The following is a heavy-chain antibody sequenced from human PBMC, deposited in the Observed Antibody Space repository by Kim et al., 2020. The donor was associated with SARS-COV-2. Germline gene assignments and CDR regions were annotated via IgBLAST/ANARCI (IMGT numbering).Heavy chain of an antibody. CDR2: IYYSGST. CDR3: ARGSPSEPNIFTGRNVSPLFDF. Sequence: SETLSLTCTVSGASISSHYWTWIRQPPGKGLEWIGYIYYSGSTTYNHSLRSRVSISAVTFGNEFSLKLSSVTAADTAVYYCARGSPSEPNIFTGRNVSPLFDFWGQGILVTVSS. J-gene: IGHJ4*02. D-gene: IGHD3-9*01. CDR1: GASISSHY. V-gene: IGHV4-59*11.